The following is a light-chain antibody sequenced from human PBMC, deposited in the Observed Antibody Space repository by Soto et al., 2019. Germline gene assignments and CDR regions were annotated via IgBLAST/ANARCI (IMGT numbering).Light chain of an antibody. V-gene: IGLV2-14*01. CDR2: EVS. CDR3: SSYTSSTTNV. J-gene: IGLJ1*01. Sequence: QSALTQPASVSGSPGQSITISCTGTSSDIGGYNFVSWYQQHPGKAPKLMIFEVSKRPSGVSNRFSGSKSGNTASLTISGLQAEDEADYYCSSYTSSTTNVFGTGTKLIVL. CDR1: SSDIGGYNF.